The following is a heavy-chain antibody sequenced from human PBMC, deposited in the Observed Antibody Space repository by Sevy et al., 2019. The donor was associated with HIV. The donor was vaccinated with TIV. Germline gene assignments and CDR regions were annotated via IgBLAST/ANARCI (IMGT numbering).Heavy chain of an antibody. J-gene: IGHJ4*02. CDR2: ISDGGTVT. D-gene: IGHD2-15*01. Sequence: GGSLRLSCVVSGFTFSRYAMNWVRQAPGKGLEWVAGISDGGTVTYYAESVKGRFTMSGDTSKNTVYVEMNSLRVEDTAVYYCAKEAKEYCSGGSCYGSTFDYWGQGTLVTVSS. CDR1: GFTFSRYA. V-gene: IGHV3-23*01. CDR3: AKEAKEYCSGGSCYGSTFDY.